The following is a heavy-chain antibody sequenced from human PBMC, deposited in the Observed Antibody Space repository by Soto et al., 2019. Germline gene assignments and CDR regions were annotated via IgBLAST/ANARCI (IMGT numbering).Heavy chain of an antibody. J-gene: IGHJ1*01. CDR1: GGRFSSSA. D-gene: IGHD2-15*01. Sequence: ASVKVSCKASGGRFSSSAISWGRQAPGQGLEWMGRIIPILGIANYAQKFQGRVTITADKSTSTAYMELSSLRSEETAVYYCASEACSGGSCPPNQHWGQGTLVTV. CDR3: ASEACSGGSCPPNQH. V-gene: IGHV1-69*04. CDR2: IIPILGIA.